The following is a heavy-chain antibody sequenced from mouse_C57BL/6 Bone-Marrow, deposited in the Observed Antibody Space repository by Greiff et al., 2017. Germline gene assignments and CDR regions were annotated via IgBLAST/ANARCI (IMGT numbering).Heavy chain of an antibody. J-gene: IGHJ2*01. CDR3: ARAYGSSYRFDY. CDR2: IHPNSGST. CDR1: GYTFTSYW. D-gene: IGHD1-1*01. V-gene: IGHV1-64*01. Sequence: QVQLQQPGAELVKPGASVKLSCKASGYTFTSYWMHWVKQRPGQGLAWIGMIHPNSGSTNYNEKFKSKATLTVDKSSSTAYMQLSSLTSEDSAVYYCARAYGSSYRFDYWGQGTTLTVSS.